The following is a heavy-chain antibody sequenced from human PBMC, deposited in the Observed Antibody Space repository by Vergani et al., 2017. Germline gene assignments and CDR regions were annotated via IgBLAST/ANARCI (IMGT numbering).Heavy chain of an antibody. J-gene: IGHJ6*03. V-gene: IGHV3-15*01. D-gene: IGHD3-3*01. CDR3: TTVKGLWSGYYYYYYMDV. CDR1: GFTFSNAW. CDR2: IKSKTDGGTT. Sequence: EVQLVESGGGLVKPGGSLRLSCAASGFTFSNAWMSWVRQAPGKGREWVGRIKSKTDGGTTDYAAPVKGRFTISRDDSKNTLYLQMNSLKTEDTAVYYCTTVKGLWSGYYYYYYMDVWGKGTTVTVSS.